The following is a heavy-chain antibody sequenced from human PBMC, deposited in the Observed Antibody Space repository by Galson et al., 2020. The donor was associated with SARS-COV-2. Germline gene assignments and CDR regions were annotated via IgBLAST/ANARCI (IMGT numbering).Heavy chain of an antibody. CDR1: GFTFRTYW. Sequence: GESLKISCAASGFTFRTYWMHWVRQAPGKGLVWVLRINYDGSSTDYADSVKGRFTISRDNAKNTLYLQMNSLRAEDTAVYYCARVAAVWGQGTTVTVSS. CDR3: ARVAAV. V-gene: IGHV3-74*01. CDR2: INYDGSST. J-gene: IGHJ6*02. D-gene: IGHD6-25*01.